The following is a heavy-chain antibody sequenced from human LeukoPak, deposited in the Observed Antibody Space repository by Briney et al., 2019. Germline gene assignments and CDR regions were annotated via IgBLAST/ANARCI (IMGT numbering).Heavy chain of an antibody. CDR1: GFTFSSYW. CDR3: ARSDRFDP. CDR2: IGGDGSST. J-gene: IGHJ5*02. Sequence: GGSLRLSCAASGFTFSSYWMHWVRQAPGKGLVWVSRIGGDGSSTTYADSVKGRFTISRDNAKNTLYLQMNSLRAEDTAVYYCARSDRFDPWGQGTLVTVSS. V-gene: IGHV3-74*01. D-gene: IGHD2-21*02.